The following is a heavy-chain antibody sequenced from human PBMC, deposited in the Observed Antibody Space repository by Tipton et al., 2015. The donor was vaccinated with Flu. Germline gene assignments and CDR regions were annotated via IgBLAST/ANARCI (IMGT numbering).Heavy chain of an antibody. J-gene: IGHJ4*02. CDR3: ARLGWGGQELVNDY. CDR1: GGSISSYY. V-gene: IGHV4-59*08. CDR2: IYYSGST. Sequence: LSLTCTVSGGSISSYYWSWIRQPPGKGLEWIGYIYYSGSTNYNPSLKSRVTISVDTSKNQFSLKLSSVTAADTAVYYCARLGWGGQELVNDYWGQGTLVTVSS. D-gene: IGHD6-13*01.